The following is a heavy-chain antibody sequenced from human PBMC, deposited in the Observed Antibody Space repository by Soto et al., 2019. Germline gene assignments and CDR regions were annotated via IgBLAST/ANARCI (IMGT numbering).Heavy chain of an antibody. CDR2: VYYSGST. CDR3: VSSEDFWTGPRRWFDP. J-gene: IGHJ5*02. CDR1: GGSISRHY. Sequence: SETLSLTCTVSGGSISRHYWSWIRQPPGKGLEWIGYVYYSGSTNYNPSLKSRLTISVDTSKNQFSLKLSSVTAADTAMYYCVSSEDFWTGPRRWFDPWGQGTLVTVSS. V-gene: IGHV4-59*11. D-gene: IGHD3-3*01.